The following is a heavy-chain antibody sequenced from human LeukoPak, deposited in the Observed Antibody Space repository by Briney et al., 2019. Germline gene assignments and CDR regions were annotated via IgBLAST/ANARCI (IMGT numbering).Heavy chain of an antibody. CDR2: INPNSGGT. D-gene: IGHD3-22*01. CDR1: GYTFTGYY. V-gene: IGHV1-2*02. J-gene: IGHJ2*01. CDR3: AREYLPDYYYDRSGYYESWYFDL. Sequence: ASVKVSCKASGYTFTGYYMHWVRQAPGQGLEWMGWINPNSGGTNNAQKFQGRVTMTRDTSISTAYMELSRLRSDDTAVYYCAREYLPDYYYDRSGYYESWYFDLWGRGTLVTVSS.